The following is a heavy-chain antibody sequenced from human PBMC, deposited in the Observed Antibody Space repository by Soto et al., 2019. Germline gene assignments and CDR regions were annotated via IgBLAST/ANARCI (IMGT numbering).Heavy chain of an antibody. J-gene: IGHJ6*02. CDR3: ARDMSGGTYNYYYGMYV. CDR1: GFTFSSYA. Sequence: PGGSLRLSCAASGFTFSSYAMTWVRQAPGRGLEWVSAISGTGSPTYYADSVKGRFTISRDNSKNTLYLQMNSLRADDTAVYYCARDMSGGTYNYYYGMYVWGQGTTVTVSS. D-gene: IGHD1-26*01. CDR2: ISGTGSPT. V-gene: IGHV3-23*01.